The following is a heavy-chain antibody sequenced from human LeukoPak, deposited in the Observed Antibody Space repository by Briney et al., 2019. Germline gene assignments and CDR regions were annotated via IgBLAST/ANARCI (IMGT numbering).Heavy chain of an antibody. CDR3: ARFIAAPYYFDY. V-gene: IGHV3-21*01. J-gene: IGHJ4*02. CDR1: GFTFSSYS. Sequence: PGGSLRLSCAASGFTFSSYSMNWVRLAPGKGLEWVSFISSSRSYIYYADSVKGRFTISRDNAKNSLYLQMNSLRAEDTAVYYCARFIAAPYYFDYWGRGTLVTVSS. D-gene: IGHD6-13*01. CDR2: ISSSRSYI.